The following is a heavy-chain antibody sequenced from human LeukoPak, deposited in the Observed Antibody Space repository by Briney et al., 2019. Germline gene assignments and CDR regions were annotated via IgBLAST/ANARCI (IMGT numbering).Heavy chain of an antibody. D-gene: IGHD3-22*01. Sequence: SETLSLTCTVSGGSISSYYWSWIRQPPGKGLEWIGYVYYSGSTNYNPSLKSRVTISVDTSKNQFSLKLSSVTAADTAVYYCARPMRDSSGYADAFDIWGQGTMATVSS. CDR3: ARPMRDSSGYADAFDI. CDR2: VYYSGST. V-gene: IGHV4-59*08. J-gene: IGHJ3*02. CDR1: GGSISSYY.